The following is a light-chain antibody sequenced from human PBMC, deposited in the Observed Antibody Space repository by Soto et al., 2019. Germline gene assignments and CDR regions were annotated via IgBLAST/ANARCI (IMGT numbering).Light chain of an antibody. J-gene: IGKJ4*01. Sequence: IQLTQSPSPLSASVGDRVTITCRASQGLSSYLAWYQQKPGKAPKLLIYAASTLQTGVPSRFSGSESGTDFTLTISSLQHEDFATYYCQQVNNYPLTLGGRPTVDI. CDR3: QQVNNYPLT. CDR1: QGLSSY. V-gene: IGKV1-9*01. CDR2: AAS.